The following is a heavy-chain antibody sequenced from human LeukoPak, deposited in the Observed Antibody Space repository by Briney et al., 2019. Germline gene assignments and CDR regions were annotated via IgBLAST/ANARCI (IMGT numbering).Heavy chain of an antibody. CDR2: VDPEDGET. D-gene: IGHD5-12*01. CDR3: AISGYDFEAPLDY. Sequence: ASVKISCKVSGYTFTDYSMHWVQQAPGKGLEWMGLVDPEDGETIYAEKFQGRVTITADTSTDTAYMELSSLRSEDTAVYYCAISGYDFEAPLDYWGQGTLVTVSS. CDR1: GYTFTDYS. V-gene: IGHV1-69-2*01. J-gene: IGHJ4*02.